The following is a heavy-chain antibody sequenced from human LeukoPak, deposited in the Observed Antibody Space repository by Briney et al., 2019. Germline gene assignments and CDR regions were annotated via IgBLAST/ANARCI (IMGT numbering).Heavy chain of an antibody. CDR1: GYTFTSYD. V-gene: IGHV1-8*01. CDR3: ANHYYDSSGYSFYFDY. Sequence: RASVKVSCKASGYTFTSYDINWVRQAPGQGLEWMGWMNPNSGNTGYAQTLQGRVTMTTDTSTSTAYMELRSLRSDDTAVYYCANHYYDSSGYSFYFDYWGQGTLVTVSS. J-gene: IGHJ4*02. CDR2: MNPNSGNT. D-gene: IGHD3-22*01.